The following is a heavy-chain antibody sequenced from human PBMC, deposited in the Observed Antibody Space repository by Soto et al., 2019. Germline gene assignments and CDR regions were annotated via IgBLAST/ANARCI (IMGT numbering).Heavy chain of an antibody. CDR3: VRGAGSPFPLDY. D-gene: IGHD1-26*01. CDR2: LYSAGTT. J-gene: IGHJ4*02. Sequence: GGSLRLSCAASGFTVSINYMSWVRQAPGKGLEWVSVLYSAGTTYYADSVKGRLTISRDNSKNTLYLQMNSLRAEDTAVYYCVRGAGSPFPLDYWGQGTLVTVSS. V-gene: IGHV3-66*01. CDR1: GFTVSINY.